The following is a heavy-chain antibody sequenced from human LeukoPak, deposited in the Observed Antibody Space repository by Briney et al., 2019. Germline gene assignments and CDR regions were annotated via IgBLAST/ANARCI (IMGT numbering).Heavy chain of an antibody. CDR2: IKQDGSEK. V-gene: IGHV3-7*01. D-gene: IGHD6-13*01. Sequence: GGSLRLSCAASGFSFSDYWMSWVRQAPGKGLEWVANIKQDGSEKYYVDSVKGRFTISRDNAKNSLYLQMNSLRAEDTAVYYCARDRSWYGYWGQGTLVTVSS. J-gene: IGHJ4*02. CDR3: ARDRSWYGY. CDR1: GFSFSDYW.